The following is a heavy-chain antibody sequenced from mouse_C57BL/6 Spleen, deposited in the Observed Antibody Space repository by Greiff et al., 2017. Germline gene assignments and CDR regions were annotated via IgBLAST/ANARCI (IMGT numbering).Heavy chain of an antibody. V-gene: IGHV2-9-1*01. Sequence: VKLLESGPGLVAPSQSLSITCTVSGFSLTSYAISWVRQPPGKGLEWLGVIWTGGGTNYNSALKSRLSISKDNSKSQVFLKMNSLQTDDTARYYCARNGGNGNYKAMDYWGQGTSVTVSS. CDR3: ARNGGNGNYKAMDY. J-gene: IGHJ4*01. CDR2: IWTGGGT. D-gene: IGHD2-1*01. CDR1: GFSLTSYA.